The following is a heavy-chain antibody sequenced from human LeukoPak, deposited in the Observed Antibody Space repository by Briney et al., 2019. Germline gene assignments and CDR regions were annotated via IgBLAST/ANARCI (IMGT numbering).Heavy chain of an antibody. D-gene: IGHD2-8*01. CDR2: MSYDENTE. CDR1: RFIFSVYG. V-gene: IGHV3-33*05. J-gene: IGHJ5*02. Sequence: GGSLTLSCVASRFIFSVYGMHWVRQAPGKGLEWVAFMSYDENTEYYIDSVKGRFTTSRDNSKNTLFLQLNNLRPEDTGVYYCARDGSTNSQNWFDPWGQGTLVIVSS. CDR3: ARDGSTNSQNWFDP.